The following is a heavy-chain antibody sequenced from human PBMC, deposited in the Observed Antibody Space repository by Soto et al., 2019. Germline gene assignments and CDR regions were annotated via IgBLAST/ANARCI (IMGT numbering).Heavy chain of an antibody. V-gene: IGHV1-2*04. CDR3: ARGEFRYAKTEGFDY. CDR1: GYTFTGYY. D-gene: IGHD2-8*01. Sequence: QVQLVQSGAEVKKHGASVKVSCKASGYTFTGYYMHWVRQAPGQGLEWMGWINPNSGGTNYAQKCQGWVTMTRDTSISTAYMELSRLRSDDTAVYDCARGEFRYAKTEGFDYWGQGTLVTVSS. J-gene: IGHJ4*02. CDR2: INPNSGGT.